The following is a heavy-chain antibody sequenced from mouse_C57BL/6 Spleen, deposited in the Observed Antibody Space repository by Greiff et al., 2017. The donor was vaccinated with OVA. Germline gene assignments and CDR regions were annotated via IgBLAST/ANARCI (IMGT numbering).Heavy chain of an antibody. CDR3: ARQGIYYDSYYFDY. CDR2: IYPGSGST. J-gene: IGHJ2*01. V-gene: IGHV1-55*01. Sequence: QVQLQQPGAELVKPGASVKMSCKASGYTFPSYWITWVKQRPGQGLEWIGDIYPGSGSTNYNEKFKSKATLTVDTSSSTAYMQLSSLTSEDSAVYYCARQGIYYDSYYFDYWGQGTTRTVSS. CDR1: GYTFPSYW. D-gene: IGHD2-4*01.